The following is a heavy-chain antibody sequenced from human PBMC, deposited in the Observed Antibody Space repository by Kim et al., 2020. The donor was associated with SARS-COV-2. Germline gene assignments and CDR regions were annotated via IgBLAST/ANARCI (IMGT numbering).Heavy chain of an antibody. V-gene: IGHV1-18*01. CDR2: VSAYNGNT. J-gene: IGHJ4*02. CDR3: ARDSPTAPAGRAFDF. D-gene: IGHD6-13*01. CDR1: GYTFTTYG. Sequence: ASVKVSCKTSGYTFTTYGISWVRQAPGQGLEWLGWVSAYNGNTNYAQKVQGRVTMTTDTSTSTAYMELRSLRSDDTAVYYCARDSPTAPAGRAFDFWGQGTLVTVSS.